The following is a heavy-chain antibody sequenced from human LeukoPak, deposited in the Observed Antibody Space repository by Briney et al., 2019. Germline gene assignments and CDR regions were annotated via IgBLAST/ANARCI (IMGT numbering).Heavy chain of an antibody. J-gene: IGHJ4*02. CDR3: ARDWMGYCSSNSCYLYYMDV. Sequence: GGSLRLSCAASGFTFSSYWMSWVRQAPGKGLEWVANIKEDGSEKDYVDSVRGRFTISRDNARNSLYLQMNSLRAEDTAVYYCARDWMGYCSSNSCYLYYMDVWGQGTLVTVSS. D-gene: IGHD2-2*01. V-gene: IGHV3-7*01. CDR1: GFTFSSYW. CDR2: IKEDGSEK.